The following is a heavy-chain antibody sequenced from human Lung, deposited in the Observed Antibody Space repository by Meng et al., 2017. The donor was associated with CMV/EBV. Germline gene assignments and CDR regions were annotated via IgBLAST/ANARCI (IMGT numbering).Heavy chain of an antibody. CDR2: IDPRRGDT. V-gene: IGHV1-2*02. Sequence: QVQVVESGAALKKPGASEKVSCRASGYTITSYYIHWIRQAPGQGLEWMGWIDPRRGDTKYAQRFQGRVTLTRDTSIDTVYMELTSLTSDDTAVYYCARDDYGPFNYWGQGTLVTASS. D-gene: IGHD4/OR15-4a*01. J-gene: IGHJ4*02. CDR1: GYTITSYY. CDR3: ARDDYGPFNY.